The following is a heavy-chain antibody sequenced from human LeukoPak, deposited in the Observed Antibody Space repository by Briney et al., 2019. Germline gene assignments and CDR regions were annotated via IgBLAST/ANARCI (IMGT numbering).Heavy chain of an antibody. CDR2: ISGSGGST. D-gene: IGHD3-22*01. V-gene: IGHV3-23*01. Sequence: PGGTLRLSCAASGFTFSSYGMSWVRQAPGKGLEWVSAISGSGGSTYYADSVKGRFTISRDNSKNTLYLQMNSLRAEDTAVYYCAKGDTSSGSTIYYYYMDVWGKGTTVTVSS. CDR1: GFTFSSYG. J-gene: IGHJ6*03. CDR3: AKGDTSSGSTIYYYYMDV.